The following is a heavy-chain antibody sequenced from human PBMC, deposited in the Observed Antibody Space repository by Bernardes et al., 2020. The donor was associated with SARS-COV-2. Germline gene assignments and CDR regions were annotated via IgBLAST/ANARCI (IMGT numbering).Heavy chain of an antibody. V-gene: IGHV4-34*01. CDR3: ARASNCSSTSCRSRYYYYYMDV. Sequence: SATLTITCAVYGGSFRGSYWSWIRQPPGTGLEWIGEINHSGSTNYNPSLKSRVTISVDTSKNQFSLKLSSVTAADTAVYYCARASNCSSTSCRSRYYYYYMDVWGKGTTVTVSS. D-gene: IGHD2-2*01. CDR1: GGSFRGSY. CDR2: INHSGST. J-gene: IGHJ6*03.